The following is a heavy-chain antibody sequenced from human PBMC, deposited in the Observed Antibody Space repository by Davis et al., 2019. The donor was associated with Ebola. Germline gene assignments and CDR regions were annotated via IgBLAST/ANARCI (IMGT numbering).Heavy chain of an antibody. V-gene: IGHV4-38-2*02. CDR3: ARGLFWSGLDV. Sequence: MPSETLSLTCTVSGYSISSGYYWGWIRQPPGKGLEWIGSIYHSGSTYYNPSLKSRVSTSVDTSKKQFSLKVTSVTAADTAVYYCARGLFWSGLDVWGQGTTVTVSS. CDR2: IYHSGST. CDR1: GYSISSGYY. D-gene: IGHD1-1*01. J-gene: IGHJ6*02.